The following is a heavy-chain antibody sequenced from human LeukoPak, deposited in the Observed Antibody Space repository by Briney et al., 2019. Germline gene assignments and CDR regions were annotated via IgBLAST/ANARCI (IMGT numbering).Heavy chain of an antibody. CDR2: IKDDGSEI. D-gene: IGHD3-16*01. CDR1: GFTFSDCW. V-gene: IGHV3-7*01. CDR3: ARTAAYTPRPYGMDV. Sequence: PGGSLRLSCEASGFTFSDCWMSWIRQTPGKRLEWVANIKDDGSEIYYVDSVKGRFTVSRDNAKNPLYLQMNSLRAEDTAVYYCARTAAYTPRPYGMDVWGQGTTVTVSS. J-gene: IGHJ6*02.